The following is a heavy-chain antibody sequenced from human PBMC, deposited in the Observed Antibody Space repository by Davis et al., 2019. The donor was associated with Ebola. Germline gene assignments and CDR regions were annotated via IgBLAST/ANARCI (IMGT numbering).Heavy chain of an antibody. Sequence: GESLKISCAASGFIFSDYWMNWVRQTPGKGLEWVSTISGTGINTYYADSVKGRFTISRDNSKNTLYLLMNSLRAEDTAVYYCAKGRAIAARHFVDYWGQGTLVTVSS. CDR3: AKGRAIAARHFVDY. CDR2: ISGTGINT. CDR1: GFIFSDYW. J-gene: IGHJ4*02. V-gene: IGHV3-23*01. D-gene: IGHD6-6*01.